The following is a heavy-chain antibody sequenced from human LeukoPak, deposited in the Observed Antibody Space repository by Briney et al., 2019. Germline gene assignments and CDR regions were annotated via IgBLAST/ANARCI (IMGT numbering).Heavy chain of an antibody. CDR3: ASRYEQQLAIYYYYYGMDV. CDR2: ISSSSSYI. Sequence: PGGSLRLSCAASRFTFSSYSMNWVRQAPGKGLEWVSSISSSSSYIYYADSVKGRFTISRDNAKNSLYLQMSSLRAEDTAVYYCASRYEQQLAIYYYYYGMDVWGQGTTVTVSS. D-gene: IGHD6-13*01. V-gene: IGHV3-21*01. CDR1: RFTFSSYS. J-gene: IGHJ6*02.